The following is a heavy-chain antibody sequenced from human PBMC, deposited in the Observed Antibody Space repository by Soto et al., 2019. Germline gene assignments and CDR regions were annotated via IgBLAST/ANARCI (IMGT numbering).Heavy chain of an antibody. CDR3: AKVEGGYDLRYYYGMDV. Sequence: QVQLVESGGGVVQPGRSLRLSCAASGFTFSSYGMHWVRQAPGKGLEWVAVISYDGSNKYYADSVKGRFTISRDNSKNTLYLQMNSLRAEDTAVYYSAKVEGGYDLRYYYGMDVWGQGTTVTVSS. CDR2: ISYDGSNK. D-gene: IGHD5-12*01. CDR1: GFTFSSYG. V-gene: IGHV3-30*18. J-gene: IGHJ6*02.